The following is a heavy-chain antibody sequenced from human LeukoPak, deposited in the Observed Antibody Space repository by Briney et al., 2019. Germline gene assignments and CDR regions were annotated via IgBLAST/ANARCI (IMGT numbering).Heavy chain of an antibody. CDR1: GYTFTSYY. V-gene: IGHV1-46*01. D-gene: IGHD6-19*01. CDR2: INPSGGST. J-gene: IGHJ4*02. Sequence: ASVKVSCKASGYTFTSYYMHWVRQAPGQGLEWMGIINPSGGSTSYAQKFQCRVTMTRDTSTSTVYMELSSLRSEDTAVYYCARDLSSGWYFDYWGQGTLVTVSS. CDR3: ARDLSSGWYFDY.